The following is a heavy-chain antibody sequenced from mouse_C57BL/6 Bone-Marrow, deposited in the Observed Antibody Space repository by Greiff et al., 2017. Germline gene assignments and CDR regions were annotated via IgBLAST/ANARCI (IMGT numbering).Heavy chain of an antibody. D-gene: IGHD6-1*01. CDR3: ARLALGFAY. Sequence: VQLQQPGAELVRPGSSVKLSCKASGYTFTSYWMDWVKQRPGQGLEWIGNIYPSDSETHYNQKFKDKATLTADKSSSTAYMQLSSVTSEDSAVYYCARLALGFAYWGQGTLVTVSA. V-gene: IGHV1-61*01. J-gene: IGHJ3*01. CDR2: IYPSDSET. CDR1: GYTFTSYW.